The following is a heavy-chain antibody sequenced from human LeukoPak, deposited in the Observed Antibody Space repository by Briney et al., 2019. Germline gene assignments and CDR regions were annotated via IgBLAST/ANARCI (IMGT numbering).Heavy chain of an antibody. CDR2: IYTSGST. Sequence: SETLSLTCTVSGGSISSYYWSWIRQPAGKGLEWIGRIYTSGSTNYNPSLKSRVTMSVDTSKNQFSLKLSSVTAADTAVYYCARGYRVSGWRVAPYKYFDYWGQGTLVTVSS. CDR3: ARGYRVSGWRVAPYKYFDY. D-gene: IGHD6-25*01. CDR1: GGSISSYY. V-gene: IGHV4-4*07. J-gene: IGHJ4*02.